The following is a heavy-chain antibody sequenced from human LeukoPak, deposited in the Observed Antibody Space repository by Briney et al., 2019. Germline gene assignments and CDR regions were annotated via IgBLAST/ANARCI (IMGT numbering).Heavy chain of an antibody. CDR1: GFSFSDYY. CDR3: ATGHTSLAP. CDR2: ISSAGSAI. Sequence: PGGSLRLSCEASGFSFSDYYMNWIRQAPGKGLEWIAYISSAGSAIYYADSVKGRFTISRDNAKNSLYLQMDSLRAEDTAVYFCATGHTSLAPGGQGTLVTVSS. J-gene: IGHJ4*02. V-gene: IGHV3-11*04.